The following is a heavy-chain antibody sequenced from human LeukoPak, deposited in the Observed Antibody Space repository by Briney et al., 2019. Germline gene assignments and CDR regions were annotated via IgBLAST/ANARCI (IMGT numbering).Heavy chain of an antibody. Sequence: GGSLKLSCAASGFTFSGSVMQWVRQASGKGLEWVGRIRSKANSYATAYAASVKGRFTISRDDSKNTAYLQMHSLKTEDTAVYYCTRAGILFDYWGQGTLVTVSS. CDR1: GFTFSGSV. CDR2: IRSKANSYAT. V-gene: IGHV3-73*01. CDR3: TRAGILFDY. J-gene: IGHJ4*02. D-gene: IGHD1-14*01.